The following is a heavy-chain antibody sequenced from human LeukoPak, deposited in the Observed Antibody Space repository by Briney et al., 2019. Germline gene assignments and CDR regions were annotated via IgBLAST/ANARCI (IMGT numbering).Heavy chain of an antibody. CDR2: IGTVADT. CDR3: ARGWGGHGRSWGALDL. D-gene: IGHD3-16*01. CDR1: GFYFNDYD. Sequence: PGGSLRLSCTASGFYFNDYDMHWVRQVAGKRLEWVAGIGTVADTFYPDSVKGRFTISRENAKNSFYLQMNSLRAGDTAIYYGARGWGGHGRSWGALDLWGQGILVTVSS. J-gene: IGHJ5*02. V-gene: IGHV3-13*01.